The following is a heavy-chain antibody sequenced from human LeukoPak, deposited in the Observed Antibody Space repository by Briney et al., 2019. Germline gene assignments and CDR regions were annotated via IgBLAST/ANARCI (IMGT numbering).Heavy chain of an antibody. J-gene: IGHJ4*02. V-gene: IGHV1-8*01. D-gene: IGHD6-19*01. CDR1: GYTFTSYD. CDR3: ARGGQGRIAVADGGFDY. CDR2: MNSNSGNT. Sequence: GASVKVSCKASGYTFTSYDINWVRQATGQGLEWMGWMNSNSGNTGYAQKFQGRVTMTRNTSISTAYMELSSLRSEDTAVYYCARGGQGRIAVADGGFDYWGQGTLVTVSS.